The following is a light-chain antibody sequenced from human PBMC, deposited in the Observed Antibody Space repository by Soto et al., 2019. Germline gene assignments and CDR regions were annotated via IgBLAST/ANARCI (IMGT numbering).Light chain of an antibody. CDR1: QSISTY. CDR3: QQSYSTPLT. J-gene: IGKJ4*01. Sequence: DIQMTQSPSSLSASVGDRVTITCRASQSISTYLNWYQQKPGKAPKLLIFGASSVQSGVPSRFSGSGSGTDFNLTISSLQPEDVATYYCQQSYSTPLTFGGGTKVEIK. V-gene: IGKV1-39*01. CDR2: GAS.